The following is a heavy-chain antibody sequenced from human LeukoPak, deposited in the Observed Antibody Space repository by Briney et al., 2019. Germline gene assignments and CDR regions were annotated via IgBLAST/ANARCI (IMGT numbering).Heavy chain of an antibody. J-gene: IGHJ4*02. CDR3: ARTQLSDSPPDY. V-gene: IGHV1-24*01. CDR1: GYTLTELS. D-gene: IGHD6-6*01. Sequence: ASVKVSCKVSGYTLTELSMHWVRQAPGKGLEWMGGFDPEDGETIYAQKFQGRVTMTEDTSTDTAYMELSSLRSEDTAVYYCARTQLSDSPPDYWGQGTLVTVSS. CDR2: FDPEDGET.